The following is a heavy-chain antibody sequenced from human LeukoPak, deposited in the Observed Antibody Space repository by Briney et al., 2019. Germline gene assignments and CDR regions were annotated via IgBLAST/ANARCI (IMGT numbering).Heavy chain of an antibody. CDR3: ARGIAVAGPYYYYGMDV. Sequence: PGGSLRLSCAASGFTFSSYWMSWVRQAPGKGLEWVANIKQDGSEKYYVDSVKGRFTISRDNAKNSLYLQMNSLRAEDTAVYYCARGIAVAGPYYYYGMDVWGQGTTVTVSS. CDR2: IKQDGSEK. V-gene: IGHV3-7*04. D-gene: IGHD6-19*01. J-gene: IGHJ6*02. CDR1: GFTFSSYW.